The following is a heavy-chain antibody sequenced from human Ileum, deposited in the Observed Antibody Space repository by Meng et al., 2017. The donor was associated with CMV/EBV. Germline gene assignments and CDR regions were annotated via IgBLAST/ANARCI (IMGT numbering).Heavy chain of an antibody. J-gene: IGHJ1*01. CDR2: IKQDGSEK. D-gene: IGHD2-15*01. Sequence: SLRLSCVVSGPTFSNFWMNCVRQAPGKGREWVANIKQDGSEKYYVDSVKGRFSISRDNAKNSMYLQMSSLRAEDSAVYYCARCGVVAGITPWHWGQGTLVTVSS. CDR3: ARCGVVAGITPWH. CDR1: GPTFSNFW. V-gene: IGHV3-7*01.